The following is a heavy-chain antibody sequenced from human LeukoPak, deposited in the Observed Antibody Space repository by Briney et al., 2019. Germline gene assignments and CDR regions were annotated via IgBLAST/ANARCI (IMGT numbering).Heavy chain of an antibody. V-gene: IGHV3-7*03. CDR1: GFTFSSHW. J-gene: IGHJ4*02. CDR2: IKEDGSEK. CDR3: ARVKSYDILTDPPDY. Sequence: GGSLRLSCAASGFTFSSHWMSWVRQAPRKGLEWLANIKEDGSEKYYVGSVKGRFTISRDNAKNSLYLQMNSLRAEDTALYHCARVKSYDILTDPPDYWGQGTLVTVSS. D-gene: IGHD3-9*01.